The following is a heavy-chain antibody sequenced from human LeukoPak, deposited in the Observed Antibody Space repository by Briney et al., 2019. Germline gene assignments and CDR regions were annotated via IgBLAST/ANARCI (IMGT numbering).Heavy chain of an antibody. J-gene: IGHJ4*02. D-gene: IGHD6-19*01. CDR1: GFTFSSYA. CDR2: ISSSSTYT. CDR3: ARERIYSSGWYLIDY. Sequence: GGSLRLSCAASGFTFSSYAMSWVRQAPGKGLEWVSYISSSSTYTNYADSVKGRFTISRDNAKNSLYLQMNSLRAEDTAVYYCARERIYSSGWYLIDYWGQGTLVTVSS. V-gene: IGHV3-11*05.